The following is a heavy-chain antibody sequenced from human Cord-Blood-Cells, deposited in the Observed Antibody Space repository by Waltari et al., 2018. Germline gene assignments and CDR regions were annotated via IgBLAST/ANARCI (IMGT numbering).Heavy chain of an antibody. CDR2: ISSSSSYI. D-gene: IGHD2-2*02. J-gene: IGHJ4*02. V-gene: IGHV3-21*01. CDR3: AREHCSSTSCYIDY. Sequence: EVQLVESGGGLVKPGGSLRLSCAASGFTFSSYSMNWVRQAPGKGLESVSSISSSSSYIYYADSVKGRFTISRVNAKNSLYLQMNSLRAEDTAVYYCAREHCSSTSCYIDYWGQGTLVTVSS. CDR1: GFTFSSYS.